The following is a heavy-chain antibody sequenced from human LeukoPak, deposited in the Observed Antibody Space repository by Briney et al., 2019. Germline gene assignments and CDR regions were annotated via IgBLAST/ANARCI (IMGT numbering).Heavy chain of an antibody. CDR3: ARGQGIAAAGTLDY. J-gene: IGHJ4*02. D-gene: IGHD6-13*01. CDR1: GGSFSGHY. CDR2: INHSGST. Sequence: SETLSLTCAVYGGSFSGHYWSWIRQSPGKGLEWIGEINHSGSTNYNPSLKSRVTISVDTPKNQFSLKLSSVTAADTAVYYCARGQGIAAAGTLDYWGQGTLVTVSS. V-gene: IGHV4-34*01.